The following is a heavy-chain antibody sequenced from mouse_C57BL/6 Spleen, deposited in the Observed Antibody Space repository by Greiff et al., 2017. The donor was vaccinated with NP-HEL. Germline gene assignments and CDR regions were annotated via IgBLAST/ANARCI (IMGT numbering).Heavy chain of an antibody. CDR3: ATPYYYGSSYEAY. V-gene: IGHV1-80*01. D-gene: IGHD1-1*01. CDR1: GYAFSSYW. CDR2: IYPGDGDT. J-gene: IGHJ3*01. Sequence: QVQLKESGAELVKPGASVKISCKASGYAFSSYWMNWVKQRPGKGLEWIGQIYPGDGDTNYNGKFKGKATLTADKSSSTAYMQLSSLTSEDSAVYFCATPYYYGSSYEAYWGQGTLVTVSA.